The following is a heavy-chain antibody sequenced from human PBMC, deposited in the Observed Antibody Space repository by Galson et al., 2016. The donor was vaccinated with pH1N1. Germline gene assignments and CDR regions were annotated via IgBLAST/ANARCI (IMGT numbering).Heavy chain of an antibody. D-gene: IGHD7-27*01. CDR3: IRDLGRLRDY. Sequence: SVKVSCKASGYTFTREYIHWVRQAPGQGLEWMGVIDPSNGGTTYSQNFQGLVTMTRDTSTNTVYMELSGLQSEDTAVYICIRDLGRLRDYWGQGTLVTVSS. CDR1: GYTFTREY. J-gene: IGHJ4*02. CDR2: IDPSNGGT. V-gene: IGHV1-46*01.